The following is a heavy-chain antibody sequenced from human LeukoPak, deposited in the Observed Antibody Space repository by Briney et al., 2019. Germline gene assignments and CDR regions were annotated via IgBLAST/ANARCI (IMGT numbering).Heavy chain of an antibody. CDR2: ISYDGSNK. CDR3: AKLRLYTEDDY. J-gene: IGHJ4*02. V-gene: IGHV3-30*18. CDR1: GFTFSSYG. Sequence: AGGSLRLSCAASGFTFSSYGMHWVRQAPGKGLEWVAVISYDGSNKYYADSVKGRFTISRDNSKNTLYLQMNSLRAEDTAVYYCAKLRLYTEDDYWGQGNLVSVSS. D-gene: IGHD1-14*01.